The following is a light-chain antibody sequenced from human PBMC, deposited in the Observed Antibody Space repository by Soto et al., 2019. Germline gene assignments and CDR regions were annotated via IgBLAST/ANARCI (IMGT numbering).Light chain of an antibody. Sequence: SYELTQPPSVSVAPGKTARITCGGTNIGSKSVHWYQQKPGQAPVLVIYYDSDRPSGSPERFSGSNSGNTATLTISRVEAGDEDDYYCQVWDSSSDPPVFGGGTKLTVL. CDR2: YDS. CDR1: NIGSKS. CDR3: QVWDSSSDPPV. V-gene: IGLV3-21*04. J-gene: IGLJ3*02.